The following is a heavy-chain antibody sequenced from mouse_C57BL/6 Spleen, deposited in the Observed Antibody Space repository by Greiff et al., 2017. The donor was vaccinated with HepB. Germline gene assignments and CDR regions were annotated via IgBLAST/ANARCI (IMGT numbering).Heavy chain of an antibody. CDR3: AGRDYSYFDY. V-gene: IGHV5-17*01. D-gene: IGHD1-1*01. CDR1: GFTFSDYG. CDR2: ISSGSSTI. J-gene: IGHJ2*01. Sequence: EVQVVESGGGLVKPGGSLKLSCAASGFTFSDYGMHWVRQAPEKGLEWVAYISSGSSTIYYADTVKGRFTISRDNAKNTLFLQMTSLGSEDTAMYYCAGRDYSYFDYWGQGTTLTVSS.